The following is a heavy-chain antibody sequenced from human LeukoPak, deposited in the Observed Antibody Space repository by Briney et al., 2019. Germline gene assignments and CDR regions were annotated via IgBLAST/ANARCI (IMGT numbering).Heavy chain of an antibody. Sequence: ASVKVSCKTSGYTFANYDITWVRQAPGRGLEWMGWMNPYSTNTGYARQFQGRLSMTRDISITTACMELSSLRSEDTAVYYCARATRGDLLSEFWGQGSLITVSS. V-gene: IGHV1-8*01. CDR1: GYTFANYD. J-gene: IGHJ4*02. CDR3: ARATRGDLLSEF. CDR2: MNPYSTNT. D-gene: IGHD2/OR15-2a*01.